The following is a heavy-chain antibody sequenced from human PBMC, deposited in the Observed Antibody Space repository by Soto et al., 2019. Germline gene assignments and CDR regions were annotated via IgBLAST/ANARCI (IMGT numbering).Heavy chain of an antibody. CDR2: ISSSSSTI. D-gene: IGHD6-13*01. J-gene: IGHJ4*02. CDR3: ARLSSSWYVAFDY. CDR1: GFTFSSYS. Sequence: EVQLVESGGGLVQPGGSLRLSCAASGFTFSSYSMNWVRQAPGKGLEWVSYISSSSSTIYYADSVKGRFTISRDNAKNSLYLQINCLRGDDTAVYYCARLSSSWYVAFDYWGQGALVTFSS. V-gene: IGHV3-48*01.